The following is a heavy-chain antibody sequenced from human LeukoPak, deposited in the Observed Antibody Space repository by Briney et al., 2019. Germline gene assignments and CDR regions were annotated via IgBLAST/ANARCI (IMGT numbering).Heavy chain of an antibody. J-gene: IGHJ3*02. CDR3: AKSRCSGGSCYAWGAAFDI. Sequence: PGGSLRLSCAASGFTFSSYSMNWVRQAPGKGLEWVSYISSSSSTIYYADSAKGRFTISRDNAKNSLYLQMNSLRDEDTAVYYCAKSRCSGGSCYAWGAAFDIWGQGTMVTVSS. D-gene: IGHD2-15*01. CDR2: ISSSSSTI. V-gene: IGHV3-48*02. CDR1: GFTFSSYS.